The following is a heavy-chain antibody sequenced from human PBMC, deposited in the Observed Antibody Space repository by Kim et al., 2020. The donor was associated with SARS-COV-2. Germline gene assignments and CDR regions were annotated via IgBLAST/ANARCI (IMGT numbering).Heavy chain of an antibody. CDR2: ISSTGGMT. J-gene: IGHJ4*02. V-gene: IGHV3-23*01. CDR1: GLTFSSNA. Sequence: GGSLRLSCVASGLTFSSNAMTWVRQAPGKGLEWVSTISSTGGMTYYADSEKGRFIISRDNDKSTLSLQMNSLRVEDTAVYFCALGDLRGGSASYPPYWGQGTLVTVSS. CDR3: ALGDLRGGSASYPPY. D-gene: IGHD3-10*01.